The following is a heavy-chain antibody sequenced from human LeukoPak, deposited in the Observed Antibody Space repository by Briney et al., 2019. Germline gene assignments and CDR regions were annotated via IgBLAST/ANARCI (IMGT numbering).Heavy chain of an antibody. CDR3: ARGALDIVVLPVLNWFDP. D-gene: IGHD2-2*03. Sequence: SETLSLTCTVSGGSTSRYYWSWFRQPPGKGLEWIGYIHDSGTTNYNPSLKSRVILSVDKSTNQFSLKLSSVTSADTAIYYCARGALDIVVLPVLNWFDPWGQGTLVSVSS. V-gene: IGHV4-59*01. CDR2: IHDSGTT. J-gene: IGHJ5*02. CDR1: GGSTSRYY.